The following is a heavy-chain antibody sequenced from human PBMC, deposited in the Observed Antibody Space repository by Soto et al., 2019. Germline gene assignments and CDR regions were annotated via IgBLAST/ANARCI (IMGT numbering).Heavy chain of an antibody. V-gene: IGHV3-74*01. Sequence: EVQLVESEGGLVQRGGSLRLSCAASGFTFNYYWMHWVRQAPGQGLVWVSHIHSDGSTTTYADSVKGRFTISRDNAKNTRYRQMNSLRAEDTAVYYCVRGEKGGFDLWGQGTTVTVSS. CDR2: IHSDGSTT. J-gene: IGHJ3*01. D-gene: IGHD2-15*01. CDR1: GFTFNYYW. CDR3: VRGEKGGFDL.